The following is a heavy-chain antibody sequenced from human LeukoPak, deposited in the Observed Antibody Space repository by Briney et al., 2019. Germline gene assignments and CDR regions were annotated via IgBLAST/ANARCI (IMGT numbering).Heavy chain of an antibody. CDR1: GFTVSSNY. V-gene: IGHV3-66*01. Sequence: GGSLRLSCAASGFTVSSNYMSWVRQAPGKGLEWVSVIYSGGSTYYADPVKGRFTISRDNSKNTLYLQMNSLRAEDTAVYYCAIGTYYYDSSGYYEDYWGQGTLVTVSS. J-gene: IGHJ4*02. D-gene: IGHD3-22*01. CDR3: AIGTYYYDSSGYYEDY. CDR2: IYSGGST.